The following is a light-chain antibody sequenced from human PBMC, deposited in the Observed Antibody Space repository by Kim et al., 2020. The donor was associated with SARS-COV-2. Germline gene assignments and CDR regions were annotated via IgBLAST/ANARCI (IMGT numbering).Light chain of an antibody. CDR3: SSYTSSGTWV. CDR2: DHR. Sequence: GQSITISCTGTGSDVVRYNDVSWYQQNPGRAPILMIYDHRKRPSGVTNRFSGSKSGNTASLTISGRQAEVEADYYCSSYTSSGTWVFGGGTKLTVL. J-gene: IGLJ3*02. CDR1: GSDVVRYND. V-gene: IGLV2-14*03.